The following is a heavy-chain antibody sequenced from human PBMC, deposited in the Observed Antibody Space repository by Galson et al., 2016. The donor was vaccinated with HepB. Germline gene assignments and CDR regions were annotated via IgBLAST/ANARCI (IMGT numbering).Heavy chain of an antibody. CDR2: TRNKANSYAT. Sequence: SLRLSCAASGFTFSDHYMDWVRQAPGKGLEWVGRTRNKANSYATEYAASVKGRFTISRDDSKNSLYLQMNSLGAEDTAIYYCAVRYSSIWYFQHWGRGTLVGVSS. CDR1: GFTFSDHY. J-gene: IGHJ1*01. D-gene: IGHD6-13*01. CDR3: AVRYSSIWYFQH. V-gene: IGHV3-72*01.